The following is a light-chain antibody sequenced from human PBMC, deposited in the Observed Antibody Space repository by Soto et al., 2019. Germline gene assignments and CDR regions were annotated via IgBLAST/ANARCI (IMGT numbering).Light chain of an antibody. CDR1: QSVSGW. V-gene: IGKV1-5*03. Sequence: DIQMTQSPSTLSASVGDRITISCRASQSVSGWLAWYQQKPGKAPKLLIYKASSLETGVPSRFSGSRSGTEFTLTISSLQPDDFATYFCQQYNSYPWTFGQGTKVDI. J-gene: IGKJ1*01. CDR2: KAS. CDR3: QQYNSYPWT.